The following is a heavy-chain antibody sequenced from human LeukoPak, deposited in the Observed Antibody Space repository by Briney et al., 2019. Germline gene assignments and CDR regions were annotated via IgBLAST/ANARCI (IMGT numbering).Heavy chain of an antibody. V-gene: IGHV3-23*01. CDR1: GFTFSSYA. D-gene: IGHD3-3*01. J-gene: IGHJ4*02. CDR3: AKDNEEVWSGPKGLFDY. Sequence: GGSLRLSCAASGFTFSSYAMSWVRQAPGKGLEWVSAISGSGGSTYYADSVKGRFTISRDNSKNTLYLQMNSLRAEDTAVYYCAKDNEEVWSGPKGLFDYWGQGTLVTVFS. CDR2: ISGSGGST.